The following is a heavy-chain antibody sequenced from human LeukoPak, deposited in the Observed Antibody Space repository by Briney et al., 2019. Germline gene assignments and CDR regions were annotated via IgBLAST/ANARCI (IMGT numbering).Heavy chain of an antibody. CDR1: GFTFRNFA. CDR2: ISYDGNRK. J-gene: IGHJ4*02. D-gene: IGHD6-13*01. V-gene: IGHV3-30*04. Sequence: PGGSLRLSCAASGFTFRNFAMHWGRQAPGKGLEWVAVISYDGNRKDYADSAKGRFTISRDNSKNALYLEMNSLTTEDTAVYYCATAPLYSSSWYFRGYFDDWGQGTLVTVSS. CDR3: ATAPLYSSSWYFRGYFDD.